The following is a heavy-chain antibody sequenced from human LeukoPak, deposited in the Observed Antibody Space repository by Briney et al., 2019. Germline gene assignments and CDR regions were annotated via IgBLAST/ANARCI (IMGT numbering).Heavy chain of an antibody. CDR2: IVVGSGNI. J-gene: IGHJ6*02. V-gene: IGHV1-58*01. D-gene: IGHD2-15*01. CDR3: AAPTTPQPDYYGMDV. CDR1: GFTFTSSA. Sequence: ASVKVSCKASGFTFTSSAVQWVRQARGQRLEWIGWIVVGSGNINYAQKFQERVTITRDMSTSTAYMELSSLRSEDTAVYYCAAPTTPQPDYYGMDVWGQGTTVTVSS.